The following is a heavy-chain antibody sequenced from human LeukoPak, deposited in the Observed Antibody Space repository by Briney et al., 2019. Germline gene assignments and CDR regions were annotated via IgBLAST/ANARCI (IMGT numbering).Heavy chain of an antibody. CDR2: INPNSGDT. J-gene: IGHJ3*01. Sequence: VASVKVSCKASGYTFTGYYMHWVRQAPGQGLEWMGWINPNSGDTNYAQKFQGRVSMTRDTSISTAYMELSRLRSDDTAVFYCARVPLQYCSSTSCYGDAFDFWGQGTMVTVSS. V-gene: IGHV1-2*02. CDR3: ARVPLQYCSSTSCYGDAFDF. CDR1: GYTFTGYY. D-gene: IGHD2-2*01.